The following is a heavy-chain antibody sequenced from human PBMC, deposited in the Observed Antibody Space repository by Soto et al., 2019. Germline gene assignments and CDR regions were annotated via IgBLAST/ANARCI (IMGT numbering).Heavy chain of an antibody. Sequence: GGSLRLSCAASGFTFSSYGMHWVRQAPVKGLEWVAVIWYDGSNKYYADSVKGRFTISRDNSKNTLYLQMNSLRAEDTAVYYCARDPDDSSGYYSPYFDYWGQGTLVTVSS. D-gene: IGHD3-22*01. V-gene: IGHV3-33*01. J-gene: IGHJ4*02. CDR2: IWYDGSNK. CDR3: ARDPDDSSGYYSPYFDY. CDR1: GFTFSSYG.